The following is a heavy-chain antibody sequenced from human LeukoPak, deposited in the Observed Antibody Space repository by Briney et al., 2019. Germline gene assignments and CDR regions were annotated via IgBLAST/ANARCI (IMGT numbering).Heavy chain of an antibody. V-gene: IGHV3-30-3*01. D-gene: IGHD6-25*01. CDR1: GLIFTSYA. CDR2: ISYDGSNK. J-gene: IGHJ4*02. CDR3: ASSPLIAAIRDY. Sequence: PGRSLRLSCAASGLIFTSYAMHWVRQAPGKGLEWVAVISYDGSNKYYADSVKGRFTISGDNSNNTLYLQMNSLRAEDTAVYYCASSPLIAAIRDYWGQGTLVTVSS.